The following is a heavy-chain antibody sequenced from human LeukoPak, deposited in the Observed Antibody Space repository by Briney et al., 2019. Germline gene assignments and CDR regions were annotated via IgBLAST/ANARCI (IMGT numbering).Heavy chain of an antibody. Sequence: GGSLRLSCAASGFTFSSYGMHWVRQAPGKGLEWVAVISYDGSNKYYADSVKGRFTISRDNSKNTLYLQMNSLRAEDTAVYYCAKERASYCSSTSCPPTSDPWGQGTLVTVSS. CDR1: GFTFSSYG. V-gene: IGHV3-30*18. J-gene: IGHJ5*02. CDR2: ISYDGSNK. D-gene: IGHD2-2*01. CDR3: AKERASYCSSTSCPPTSDP.